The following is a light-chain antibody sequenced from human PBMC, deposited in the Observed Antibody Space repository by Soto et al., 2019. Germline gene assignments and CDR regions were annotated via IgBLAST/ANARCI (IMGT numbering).Light chain of an antibody. J-gene: IGLJ1*01. V-gene: IGLV2-8*01. Sequence: QSVLTQPPSASGSHGRSLTISCTGTSSEVGFYNFVSWYQQRPGKAPKLVIYEVTKRPSGVPDRFSGSKSGSTASLTVSGLQADDEADYYCASYAGTRLFVFGSGTNFTVL. CDR3: ASYAGTRLFV. CDR1: SSEVGFYNF. CDR2: EVT.